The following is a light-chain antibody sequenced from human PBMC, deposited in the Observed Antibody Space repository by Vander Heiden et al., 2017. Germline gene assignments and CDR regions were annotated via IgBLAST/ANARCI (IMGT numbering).Light chain of an antibody. CDR2: PKN. CDR1: SLKKYY. CDR3: HSRDTTGNHYV. V-gene: IGLV3-19*01. J-gene: IGLJ1*01. Sequence: SSELTQDPAVSVALGQPVRITCQGGSLKKYYTTWYQQKPGQAPVLVIYPKNNRPSGIPDRFSASSSGNTASLTITGTQAEDEADYYCHSRDTTGNHYVFGTGTKVTVL.